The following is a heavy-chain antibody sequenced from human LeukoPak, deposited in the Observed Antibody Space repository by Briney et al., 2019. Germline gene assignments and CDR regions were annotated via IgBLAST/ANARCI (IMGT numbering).Heavy chain of an antibody. CDR2: MNPNSGNT. V-gene: IGHV1-8*02. CDR1: GYTFTGYD. J-gene: IGHJ4*02. D-gene: IGHD6-13*01. CDR3: ATDSSDY. Sequence: ASVKVSCKASGYTFTGYDINWVRQATGQGLEWMGWMNPNSGNTGYAQKFQGRVTMTEDTSTDTAYMELSSLRSEDTAVYYCATDSSDYWGQGTLVTVSS.